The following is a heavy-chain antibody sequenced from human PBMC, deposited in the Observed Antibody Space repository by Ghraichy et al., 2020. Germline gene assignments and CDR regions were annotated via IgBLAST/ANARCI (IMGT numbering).Heavy chain of an antibody. CDR3: ARVSGTWVSDFYYYGMDV. CDR1: GFTFRSYD. V-gene: IGHV3-21*01. J-gene: IGHJ6*02. CDR2: ITGTGSYI. Sequence: LSLTCAASGFTFRSYDLTWVRQAPGKGLEWVSSITGTGSYIYYADSLQGRFTISRDNAKNSLYLQMNSLRAEDTAVYYCARVSGTWVSDFYYYGMDVWGQGTTVTVSS. D-gene: IGHD3-3*01.